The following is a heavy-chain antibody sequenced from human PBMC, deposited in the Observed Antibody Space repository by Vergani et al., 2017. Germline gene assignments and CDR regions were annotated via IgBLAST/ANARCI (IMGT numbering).Heavy chain of an antibody. J-gene: IGHJ4*02. D-gene: IGHD3-22*01. V-gene: IGHV1-18*01. CDR1: GYTFSSYG. CDR2: IIPFFGTA. Sequence: QVQLVQSGAEVKKPGASVKVSCKASGYTFSSYGISWVRQPPGQGLEWMGWIIPFFGTANYAQKFQGRFTMTRDTSTTTVYMELSSLRSEATAVYYGTGGWYYDSIAYWAYWGQGTLVTVSS. CDR3: TGGWYYDSIAYWAY.